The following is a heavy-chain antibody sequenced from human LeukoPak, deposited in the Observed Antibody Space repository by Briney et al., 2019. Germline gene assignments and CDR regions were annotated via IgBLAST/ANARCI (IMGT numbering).Heavy chain of an antibody. Sequence: SETLSLTCTVSGGSIGSYYWSWIRQPPGKGLEWIGYIYYSGSTNYNPSLKSRVTISVDTSKNQFSLKLSSVTAADTAVYYCARVWSDSSGYYIYYFDYWGQGTLVTVSS. D-gene: IGHD3-22*01. J-gene: IGHJ4*02. CDR2: IYYSGST. V-gene: IGHV4-59*01. CDR1: GGSIGSYY. CDR3: ARVWSDSSGYYIYYFDY.